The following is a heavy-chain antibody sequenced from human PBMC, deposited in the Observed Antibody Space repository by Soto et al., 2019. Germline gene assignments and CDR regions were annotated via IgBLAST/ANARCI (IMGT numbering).Heavy chain of an antibody. J-gene: IGHJ4*02. CDR3: ARAEAVAGRGDYFDY. D-gene: IGHD6-19*01. V-gene: IGHV1-69*13. CDR2: IMPIFGTE. CDR1: GGTFSSYA. Sequence: SVKVSCKASGGTFSSYAISWVRQAPGQGLEWMGGIMPIFGTENYAQKFQGRVTITADESTSTAYMELSSLRSEETAVYYCARAEAVAGRGDYFDYWGQGTLVTVSS.